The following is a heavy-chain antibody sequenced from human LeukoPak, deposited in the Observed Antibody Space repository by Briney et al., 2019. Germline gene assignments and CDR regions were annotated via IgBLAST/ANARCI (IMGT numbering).Heavy chain of an antibody. CDR3: AKAGGEYWLYNDNWFDP. D-gene: IGHD3-16*01. J-gene: IGHJ5*02. V-gene: IGHV3-30-3*01. CDR2: ISYDGSNK. Sequence: GGSLRLSCAASGFTFSSHAMHWVRQAPGKGLEWVAVISYDGSNKDYADSVKGRFTISRDNAKNSLYLQMNSLRAGDTALYYCAKAGGEYWLYNDNWFDPWGQGTLVTVSS. CDR1: GFTFSSHA.